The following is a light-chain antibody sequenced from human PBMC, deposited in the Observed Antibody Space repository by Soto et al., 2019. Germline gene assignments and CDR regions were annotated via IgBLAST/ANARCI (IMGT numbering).Light chain of an antibody. Sequence: QSVLTQPTSVSGSPGQSIAIPCTGNGNDIGAYDYVSWYQQHPGKAPRLLIHGVRNRPPGISSRFSGFKSGLTASLTISGLQAEDEADYYCSSLTTSRLYVFGTATKVTVL. V-gene: IGLV2-14*01. CDR2: GVR. J-gene: IGLJ1*01. CDR3: SSLTTSRLYV. CDR1: GNDIGAYDY.